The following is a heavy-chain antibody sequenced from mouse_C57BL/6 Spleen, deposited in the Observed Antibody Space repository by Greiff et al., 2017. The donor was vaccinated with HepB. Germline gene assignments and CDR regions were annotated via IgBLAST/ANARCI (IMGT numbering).Heavy chain of an antibody. J-gene: IGHJ1*03. CDR3: ARGPTVGGWYFDV. Sequence: EVQRVESEGGLVQPGSSMKLSCTASGFTFSDYYMAWVRQVPEKGLEWVANINYDGSSTYYLDSLKSRFIISRDNAKNILYLQMSSLKSEDTATYYCARGPTVGGWYFDVWGTGTTVTVSS. CDR2: INYDGSST. V-gene: IGHV5-16*01. D-gene: IGHD1-1*01. CDR1: GFTFSDYY.